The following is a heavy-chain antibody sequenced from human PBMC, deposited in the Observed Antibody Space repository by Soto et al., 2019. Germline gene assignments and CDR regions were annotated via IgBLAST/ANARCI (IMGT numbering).Heavy chain of an antibody. CDR3: ATALSRGYNHVYCCYGMDV. J-gene: IGHJ6*02. D-gene: IGHD3-22*01. CDR1: GFTFSSYA. CDR2: ISGSGGST. Sequence: EVQLLESGGGLVQPGGSLRLSCAASGFTFSSYAMSWVRQAPGKGLEWVSAISGSGGSTYYADSVKGRFTISRDNSKNTLYVQMNSLRAEDTDVYDCATALSRGYNHVYCCYGMDVWGQGTTVTVSS. V-gene: IGHV3-23*01.